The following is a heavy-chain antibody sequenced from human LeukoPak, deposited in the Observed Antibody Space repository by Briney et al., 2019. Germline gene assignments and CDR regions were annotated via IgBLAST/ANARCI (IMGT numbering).Heavy chain of an antibody. CDR2: ISGSGTI. CDR1: GGSINSY. D-gene: IGHD3-10*01. CDR3: ARGKRGGRITMVRGVTSRYYMDV. J-gene: IGHJ6*03. Sequence: SETLSLTCTVSGGSINSYWSWIRQPAGKGLEWIGRISGSGTITYNPALQSRLSISIDTSKNQFSLKLMSVTAADTAVYYCARGKRGGRITMVRGVTSRYYMDVRGKGTTVTISS. V-gene: IGHV4-4*07.